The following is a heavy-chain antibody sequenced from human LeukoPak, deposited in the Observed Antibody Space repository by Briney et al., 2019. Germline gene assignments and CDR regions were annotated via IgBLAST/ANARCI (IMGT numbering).Heavy chain of an antibody. CDR3: ARACIAVAGTVGWFDP. V-gene: IGHV1-69*05. D-gene: IGHD6-19*01. Sequence: SVKVSCKASGGTFSSYAISWVRQAPGQGLEWMGGIIPIFGTANYAQKFQGRVTITTDESTSTAYMELSSLRSEDTAVYYYARACIAVAGTVGWFDPWGQGTLVTVSS. CDR2: IIPIFGTA. CDR1: GGTFSSYA. J-gene: IGHJ5*02.